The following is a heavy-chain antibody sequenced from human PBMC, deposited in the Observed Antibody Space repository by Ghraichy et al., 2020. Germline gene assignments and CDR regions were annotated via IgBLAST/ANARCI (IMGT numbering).Heavy chain of an antibody. J-gene: IGHJ4*02. D-gene: IGHD3-22*01. CDR1: GYIFIGYY. CDR3: ARAIYYDSSAYYFV. Sequence: SVKVSCKASGYIFIGYYMHWVRQAPGQGLEWMGRINPNSGGTNYAQKFQGRVTMTRDTSISTASMELSGLRSDDTAVYYCARAIYYDSSAYYFVWGQGTLVTVAS. V-gene: IGHV1-2*02. CDR2: INPNSGGT.